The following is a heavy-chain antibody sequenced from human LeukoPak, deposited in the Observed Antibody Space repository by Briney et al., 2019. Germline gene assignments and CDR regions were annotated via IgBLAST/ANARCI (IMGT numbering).Heavy chain of an antibody. D-gene: IGHD3-22*01. CDR1: GGSISGYY. J-gene: IGHJ3*02. CDR3: AGGYYYDRSGPGAFDI. V-gene: IGHV4-59*08. CDR2: IYYTGNT. Sequence: SETLSLTCTVSGGSISGYYWSWIRQPPGKGLEWIGYIYYTGNTNYNPSLKSRVTISLDTSKNQFSLKLNSVTAAAADTAVYYCAGGYYYDRSGPGAFDIWGQGTMVTVSS.